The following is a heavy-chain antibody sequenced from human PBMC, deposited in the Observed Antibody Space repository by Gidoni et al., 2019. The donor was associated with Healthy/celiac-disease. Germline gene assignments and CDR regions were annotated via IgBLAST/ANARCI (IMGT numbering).Heavy chain of an antibody. V-gene: IGHV3-21*01. CDR3: ARDSGIAVAGN. CDR1: GFTFSSYS. Sequence: EVQLVESGGGLVKPGGSLSLPCAASGFTFSSYSMNWVRQAPGKGLEWVSSISSSSSYIYYADSVKGRFTISRDNAKNSLYLQMNSLRAEDTAVYYCARDSGIAVAGNWGQGTLVTVSS. CDR2: ISSSSSYI. D-gene: IGHD6-19*01. J-gene: IGHJ4*02.